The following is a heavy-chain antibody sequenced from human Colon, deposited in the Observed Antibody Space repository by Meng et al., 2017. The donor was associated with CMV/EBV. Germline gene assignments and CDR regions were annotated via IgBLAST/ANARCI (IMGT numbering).Heavy chain of an antibody. Sequence: GESLKISCAGSEFSFNDYEMNWVRQAPGGGLEWISYISGSGSLIYYADSVRGRFTISRDNAKNSLYLDMNSLRVEDTAMYYCVRDGVTPDYWGQGTLVTVSS. D-gene: IGHD3-3*01. CDR1: EFSFNDYE. J-gene: IGHJ4*02. V-gene: IGHV3-48*03. CDR2: ISGSGSLI. CDR3: VRDGVTPDY.